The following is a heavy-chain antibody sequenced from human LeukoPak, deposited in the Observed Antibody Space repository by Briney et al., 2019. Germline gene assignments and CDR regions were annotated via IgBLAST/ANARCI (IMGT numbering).Heavy chain of an antibody. D-gene: IGHD5-12*01. CDR2: ISAYNGNT. CDR1: GYTFTSYG. Sequence: GASVKVSCKASGYTFTSYGISWVRQAPGQGLEWMGWISAYNGNTNYAQKLQGRVTMTTDISTSTAYMELRSLRSDDTAVYYCARALRHIVATIHDYWGQGTLVTVSS. J-gene: IGHJ4*02. V-gene: IGHV1-18*01. CDR3: ARALRHIVATIHDY.